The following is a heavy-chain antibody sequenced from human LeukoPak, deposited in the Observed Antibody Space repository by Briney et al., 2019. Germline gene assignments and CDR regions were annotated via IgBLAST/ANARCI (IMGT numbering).Heavy chain of an antibody. CDR1: GGSISSSSYH. J-gene: IGHJ4*02. V-gene: IGHV4-39*01. CDR3: ARQFAHWNPFAG. Sequence: PSETLSLTCTVSGGSISSSSYHWGWIRQPPGKGLVWIGAMYYGGNTYYNPSLMSRVTISGDTSKNQFFLKLNSVTAADTAIYYCARQFAHWNPFAGWGQGTLVTVSS. CDR2: MYYGGNT. D-gene: IGHD1-1*01.